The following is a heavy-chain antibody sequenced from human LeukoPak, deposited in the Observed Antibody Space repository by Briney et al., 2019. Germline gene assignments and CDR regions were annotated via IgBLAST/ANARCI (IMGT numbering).Heavy chain of an antibody. CDR1: GFIFSSYS. J-gene: IGHJ5*02. V-gene: IGHV3-21*01. Sequence: GRSLRLSCAASGFIFSSYSMNWVRQAPGKGLEWVSSISSSSSYIYYADSVKGRFTISRDNAKNSLYLQMNSLRAEDTAVYYCASPIQLRLGELSAWGQGTLVTVSS. CDR2: ISSSSSYI. CDR3: ASPIQLRLGELSA. D-gene: IGHD3-16*02.